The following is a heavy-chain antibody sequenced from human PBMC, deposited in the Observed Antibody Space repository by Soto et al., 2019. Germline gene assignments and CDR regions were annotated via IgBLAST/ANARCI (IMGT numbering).Heavy chain of an antibody. Sequence: PGGSLRLSCAASGFTFTSYAMSWVRQAPGKGLEWVSAISGSGGSTYYADSVKGRFTISRDNSKNTLYLQMNSLRAEDTAVCYCAKESSSWYGNYFDYWGQGTLVTVSS. CDR2: ISGSGGST. J-gene: IGHJ4*02. CDR3: AKESSSWYGNYFDY. D-gene: IGHD6-13*01. CDR1: GFTFTSYA. V-gene: IGHV3-23*01.